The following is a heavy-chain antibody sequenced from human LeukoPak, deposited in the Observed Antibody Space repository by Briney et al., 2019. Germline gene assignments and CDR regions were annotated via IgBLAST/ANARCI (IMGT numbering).Heavy chain of an antibody. CDR3: VRGGTDIAVAGTDWFDP. CDR1: GGSISSGGYY. V-gene: IGHV4-31*03. CDR2: IYYSGST. D-gene: IGHD6-19*01. J-gene: IGHJ5*02. Sequence: PSETLSLTCTVSGGSISSGGYYWSWIRQHPGKGLEWIGYIYYSGSTYYNPSLKSRVTISVDTSKNQFSLKLSSVTAADTAVYYCVRGGTDIAVAGTDWFDPWGQGTLVTVSS.